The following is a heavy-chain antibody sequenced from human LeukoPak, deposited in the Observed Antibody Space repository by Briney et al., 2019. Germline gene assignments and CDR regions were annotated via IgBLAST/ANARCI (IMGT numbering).Heavy chain of an antibody. D-gene: IGHD2-2*02. CDR1: GFTFSNYA. CDR3: ARGTALQDY. Sequence: GGSLRLSCAASGFTFSNYAMSWVRQVPGKGLVWVSDINSDGTITHYADSVKGRFTVSRDNAQDMLYLQMNSLRAEDTAVYYCARGTALQDYWGQGTLVTVSS. J-gene: IGHJ4*02. V-gene: IGHV3-74*01. CDR2: INSDGTIT.